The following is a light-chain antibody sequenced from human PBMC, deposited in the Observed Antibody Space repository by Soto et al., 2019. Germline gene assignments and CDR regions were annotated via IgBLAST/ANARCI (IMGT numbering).Light chain of an antibody. V-gene: IGLV1-47*02. CDR1: TSNIGTFY. CDR3: AAWDEHLQAYG. J-gene: IGLJ1*01. Sequence: QSVLTQPPSASSTPGPTVTISCSGSTSNIGTFYVYWYQHLPGTAPKLLIYLGDQRASRVSDPFSGSKSGTSASLANNGLRSEVEGDYYCAAWDEHLQAYGFRSGAKVTV. CDR2: LGD.